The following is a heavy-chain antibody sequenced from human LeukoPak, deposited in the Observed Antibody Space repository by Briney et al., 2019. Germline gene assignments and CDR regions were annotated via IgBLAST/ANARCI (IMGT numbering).Heavy chain of an antibody. CDR1: GGSISSSSYY. CDR2: IYYSGST. CDR3: ATNGGGYNFYFDY. D-gene: IGHD5-24*01. J-gene: IGHJ4*02. V-gene: IGHV4-39*01. Sequence: SETLSLTCTVSGGSISSSSYYWGWIRQPPGKGLEWIGSIYYSGSTYYNPSLKSRVTISVDTSKNQFSLKLSSVTAADTAVYHCATNGGGYNFYFDYWGQGTLVTVSS.